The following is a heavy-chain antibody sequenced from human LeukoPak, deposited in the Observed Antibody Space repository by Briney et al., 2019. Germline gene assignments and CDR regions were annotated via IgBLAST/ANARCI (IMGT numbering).Heavy chain of an antibody. V-gene: IGHV4-59*08. Sequence: SETLSLTCTVSGGSISSYYWSWIRQPPGKGLDWIGYIYYSGSTNYNPSLKSRVTISVDTSKNQFSLKLSSVTAADTAVYYCARQGGGFWYGDLWGRGTLVTVSS. CDR3: ARQGGGFWYGDL. D-gene: IGHD6-25*01. CDR1: GGSISSYY. J-gene: IGHJ2*01. CDR2: IYYSGST.